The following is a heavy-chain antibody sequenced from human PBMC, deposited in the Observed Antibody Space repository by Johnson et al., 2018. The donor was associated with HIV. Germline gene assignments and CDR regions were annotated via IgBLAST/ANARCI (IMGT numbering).Heavy chain of an antibody. V-gene: IGHV3-30*02. J-gene: IGHJ3*01. CDR2: IRYDGSYK. CDR1: GFNFNIYG. D-gene: IGHD1-26*01. Sequence: QVQLVESGGGVVQPGGSLRLSCAASGFNFNIYGMHWVRQAPVRGLEWVAFIRYDGSYKNYVDSAKGRFTISSDNSKNTLYLQMNSLSAEDTAVYYCAKPLVGATRDDAFDVWGQGTMVTVSS. CDR3: AKPLVGATRDDAFDV.